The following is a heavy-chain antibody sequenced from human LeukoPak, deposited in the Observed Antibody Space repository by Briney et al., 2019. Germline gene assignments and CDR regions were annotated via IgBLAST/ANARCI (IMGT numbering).Heavy chain of an antibody. CDR2: ISTDGTTT. Sequence: PGGSLRLSCAASGFTFSGYWMHWVRQAPGKGLVWVSRISTDGTTTTYADSVKGRFTISRDNAKNTLYLQMNTLRAEDTAVYYCAIRRGYTYGDDYWGQGTLVTVSS. CDR3: AIRRGYTYGDDY. CDR1: GFTFSGYW. V-gene: IGHV3-74*01. D-gene: IGHD5-18*01. J-gene: IGHJ4*02.